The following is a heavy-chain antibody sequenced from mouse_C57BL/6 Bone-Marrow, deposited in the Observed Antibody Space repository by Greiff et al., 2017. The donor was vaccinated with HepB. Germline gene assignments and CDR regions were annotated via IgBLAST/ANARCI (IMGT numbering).Heavy chain of an antibody. CDR3: ARRQLRLLHFDY. CDR1: GYTFTDYY. V-gene: IGHV1-76*01. Sequence: VQLQQSGAELVRPGASVKLSCKASGYTFTDYYINWVKQRPGQGLEWIARIYPGSGNTYYNEKFKGKATLTAEKSSSTAYMQLSSLTSEDSAVYFCARRQLRLLHFDYWGQGTTLTVSS. D-gene: IGHD3-2*02. J-gene: IGHJ2*01. CDR2: IYPGSGNT.